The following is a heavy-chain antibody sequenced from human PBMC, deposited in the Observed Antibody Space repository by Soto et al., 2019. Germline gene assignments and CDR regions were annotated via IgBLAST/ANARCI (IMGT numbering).Heavy chain of an antibody. J-gene: IGHJ4*02. V-gene: IGHV2-5*02. Sequence: QITLKEAGPTLVKPTETLTLTCTFSGFSFTTTRMGVGWTRQPPGKALEWLAIIYWDGESRYNPLLRRRLTLSEETSKNQVVLTMAYMDPNDTARYYCAHRDSTGTTTYFDSWGQGIPVTVAA. CDR3: AHRDSTGTTTYFDS. CDR2: IYWDGES. CDR1: GFSFTTTRMG. D-gene: IGHD1-1*01.